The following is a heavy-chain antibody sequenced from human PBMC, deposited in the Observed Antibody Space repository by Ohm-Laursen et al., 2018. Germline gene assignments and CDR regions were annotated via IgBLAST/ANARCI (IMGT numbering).Heavy chain of an antibody. Sequence: SLRLSCAASGFTFDDYAMHWVRQAPGKGLEWVSGISWNSGSIGYADSVKGRFTISRDNAKNSLYLQMNSLRAEDTALYYCTKDFSGSLKSVGPDYWGQGTLVTVSS. D-gene: IGHD1-1*01. CDR3: TKDFSGSLKSVGPDY. V-gene: IGHV3-9*01. CDR1: GFTFDDYA. CDR2: ISWNSGSI. J-gene: IGHJ4*02.